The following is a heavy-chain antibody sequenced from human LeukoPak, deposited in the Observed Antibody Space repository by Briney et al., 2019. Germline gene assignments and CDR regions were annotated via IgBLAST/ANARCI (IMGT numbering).Heavy chain of an antibody. CDR2: ITSSGDSI. J-gene: IGHJ4*02. CDR1: GFIFGDFY. CDR3: ARDPEYSDN. V-gene: IGHV3-11*01. Sequence: GGSLRLSCVGSGFIFGDFYMNWIRQAPGKGLEWISFITSSGDSIYYADSVKGRFTVFRDNAKNSLYLQMNSLRAEDTAVYFCARDPEYSDNLGQGTLVSVSS. D-gene: IGHD1-1*01.